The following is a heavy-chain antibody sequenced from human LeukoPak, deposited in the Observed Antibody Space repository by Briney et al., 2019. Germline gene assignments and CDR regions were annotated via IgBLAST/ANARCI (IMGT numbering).Heavy chain of an antibody. D-gene: IGHD3-3*01. Sequence: SQTLSLTCTVSGGSISSGSCYWSWIRQPARKGLEWIGRIYTSGSTNYNPSLKSRVTISVDTSKNQFSLKLSSVTAADTAVYYCARAGGGSYYDFWSGYRHFDYWGQGTLVTVSS. CDR1: GGSISSGSCY. CDR3: ARAGGGSYYDFWSGYRHFDY. J-gene: IGHJ4*02. CDR2: IYTSGST. V-gene: IGHV4-61*02.